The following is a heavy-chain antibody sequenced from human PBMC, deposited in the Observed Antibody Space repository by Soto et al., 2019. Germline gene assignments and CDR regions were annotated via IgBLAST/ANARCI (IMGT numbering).Heavy chain of an antibody. CDR1: GFTFSSYG. Sequence: GGSLRLSCAASGFTFSSYGMHWVRQAPGKGLEWVAVISYDGSNKYYADSVKGRFTISRDNSKNTLYLQMNSLRAEDTAVYYCAKEAPTVLLWFGELSSYYYGMDVWGQGTTVTVSS. CDR2: ISYDGSNK. V-gene: IGHV3-30*18. D-gene: IGHD3-10*01. J-gene: IGHJ6*02. CDR3: AKEAPTVLLWFGELSSYYYGMDV.